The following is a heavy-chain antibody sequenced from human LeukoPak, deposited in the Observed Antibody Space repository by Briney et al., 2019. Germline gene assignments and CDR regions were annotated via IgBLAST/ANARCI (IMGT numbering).Heavy chain of an antibody. CDR2: VYYSGST. Sequence: PSETLSLTCAVSGGSMSYYYWTWIRQPPGKGLELIGYVYYSGSTNYNPSLRSRVTISLDTSKNQFSLRLRSVIAADTAVYYCARGYSYGYGAFFDYWGQGTLVTVSS. J-gene: IGHJ4*02. CDR1: GGSMSYYY. CDR3: ARGYSYGYGAFFDY. D-gene: IGHD5-18*01. V-gene: IGHV4-59*01.